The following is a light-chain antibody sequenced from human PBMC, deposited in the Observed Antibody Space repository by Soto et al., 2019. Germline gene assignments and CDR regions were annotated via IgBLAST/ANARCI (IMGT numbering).Light chain of an antibody. CDR2: KAS. J-gene: IGKJ1*01. CDR1: QSISSW. CDR3: QQYNSYPWT. Sequence: DLQMTQSPSTLSASVGDRVTITCRASQSISSWLAWYQQKPGKAPKLLIYKASSLESGVPSRFSGSGSGTKFTLTISSLQPDDFATYYCQQYNSYPWTFGQGTKVEIK. V-gene: IGKV1-5*03.